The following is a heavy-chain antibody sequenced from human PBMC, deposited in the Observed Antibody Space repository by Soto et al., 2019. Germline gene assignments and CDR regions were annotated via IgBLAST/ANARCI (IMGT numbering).Heavy chain of an antibody. CDR1: GGTFNSHA. V-gene: IGHV1-69*06. CDR3: ARGNKGPGHYGPGSQGWYGP. Sequence: QVQLVQSGAEVKKPGASVKVSCKVSGGTFNSHAINWLRQAPGQGLAWMGVIIPITETPNNAEKFQGRVTITADKSTTTVYMELSSLTFDDTAVYFCARGNKGPGHYGPGSQGWYGPWGQGTLVTVSS. J-gene: IGHJ5*02. CDR2: IIPITETP. D-gene: IGHD3-10*01.